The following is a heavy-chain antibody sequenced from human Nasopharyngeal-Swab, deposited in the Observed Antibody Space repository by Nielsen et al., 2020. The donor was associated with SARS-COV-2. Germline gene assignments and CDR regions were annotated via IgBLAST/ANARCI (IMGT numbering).Heavy chain of an antibody. V-gene: IGHV4-34*01. J-gene: IGHJ4*02. CDR3: AGHPADFDY. Sequence: SETLSLTCAVYGGSLSDYHWSWIRQPPGKGLEWIGEMKPSGRTNYNPFLKSRVAISIDTSKNQFFLNLRSVTAADTAVFYCAGHPADFDYWGQGTLVTVSS. CDR2: MKPSGRT. CDR1: GGSLSDYH.